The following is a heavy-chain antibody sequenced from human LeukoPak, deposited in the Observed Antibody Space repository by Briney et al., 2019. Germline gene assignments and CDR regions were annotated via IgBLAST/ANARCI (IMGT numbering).Heavy chain of an antibody. D-gene: IGHD5-18*01. CDR3: ARGGYSYGYSDWFDP. Sequence: GVPLRLSCTASGFSFSSYDMHWVRQSPGKGLEGVAVIWYDGSNKYYADSVKGRFTISRDNSKNTLYLQMNSLRAEDTAVYYCARGGYSYGYSDWFDPWGQGTLVTVSS. V-gene: IGHV3-33*01. CDR2: IWYDGSNK. J-gene: IGHJ5*02. CDR1: GFSFSSYD.